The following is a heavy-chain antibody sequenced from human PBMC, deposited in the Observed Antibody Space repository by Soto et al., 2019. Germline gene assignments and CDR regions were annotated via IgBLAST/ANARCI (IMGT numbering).Heavy chain of an antibody. CDR1: GFNFDDYV. V-gene: IGHV3-9*01. CDR2: ISWNGDDI. J-gene: IGHJ4*02. CDR3: AKDVTPTWLQHDDS. D-gene: IGHD5-12*01. Sequence: EVQLVESGGGLVQPGRSLRLSCAASGFNFDDYVMHWVRQAPGKGLEWVASISWNGDDIGYADSVKGRFTISRDNAKNSLFLQMNSLRSEDSGLYYCAKDVTPTWLQHDDSWGQGTLVTVSS.